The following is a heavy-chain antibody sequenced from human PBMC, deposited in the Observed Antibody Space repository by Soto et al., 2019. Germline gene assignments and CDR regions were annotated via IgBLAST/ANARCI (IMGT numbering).Heavy chain of an antibody. Sequence: SETLSPTCAVYGGYFSGYYWSWIRQPTGKGLEWIGEINHSGSTNYNPSLKSRVTISVDTSKNQFSLKLSSVTAADTAVYYCARGNLLGRLRGRNGFDPWGQGTLVTVSS. J-gene: IGHJ5*02. CDR2: INHSGST. D-gene: IGHD4-17*01. V-gene: IGHV4-34*01. CDR3: ARGNLLGRLRGRNGFDP. CDR1: GGYFSGYY.